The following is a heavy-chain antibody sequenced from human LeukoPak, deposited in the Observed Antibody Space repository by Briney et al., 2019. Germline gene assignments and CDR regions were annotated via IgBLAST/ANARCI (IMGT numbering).Heavy chain of an antibody. J-gene: IGHJ4*01. D-gene: IGHD2-21*02. Sequence: GGSLRLSCAASGFTFISYVMQWVRQAPGKGLVWVSRINNGGSDMSYADSVKGRFTISRDNAKNTLYLQMKSLRAEDTAVYYCARELPREVTLDYWGQGTPVTVSS. CDR3: ARELPREVTLDY. V-gene: IGHV3-74*01. CDR2: INNGGSDM. CDR1: GFTFISYV.